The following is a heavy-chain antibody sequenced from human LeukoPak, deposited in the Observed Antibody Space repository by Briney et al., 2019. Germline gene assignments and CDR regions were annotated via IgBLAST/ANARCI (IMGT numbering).Heavy chain of an antibody. CDR3: AREIVSSWTNFDY. CDR1: GYSFTSYW. D-gene: IGHD6-13*01. Sequence: GESLQISCKGSGYSFTSYWIGWVRPLPGKGLEWMGIIYPGDSDTRYSPSFQGQVTISADKSISTAYLQWSSLKASDTAMYYCAREIVSSWTNFDYWGQGTLVTVSS. J-gene: IGHJ4*02. CDR2: IYPGDSDT. V-gene: IGHV5-51*01.